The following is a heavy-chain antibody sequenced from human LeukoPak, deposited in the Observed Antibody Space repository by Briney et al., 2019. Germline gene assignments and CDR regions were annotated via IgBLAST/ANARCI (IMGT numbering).Heavy chain of an antibody. V-gene: IGHV4-34*01. CDR1: GGSFSGYY. J-gene: IGHJ4*02. CDR2: INHSGST. D-gene: IGHD5-18*01. CDR3: ARGVYSYGPNDY. Sequence: PSETLSLTCAVCGGSFSGYYWSWIRQPPGKGLEWIGEINHSGSTNYNPSLKSRVTISVDTSKNQFSLKLSSVTAANTAVYYCARGVYSYGPNDYWGQGTLVTVSS.